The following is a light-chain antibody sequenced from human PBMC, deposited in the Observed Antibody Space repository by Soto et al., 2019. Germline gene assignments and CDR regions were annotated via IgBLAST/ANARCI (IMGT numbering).Light chain of an antibody. J-gene: IGKJ3*01. CDR2: TAS. CDR3: HQYGTAPLT. V-gene: IGKV1-39*01. Sequence: DIQVTQSPSSLSASVGDRVTITCRASQNIRTYLNWYQQRPGKPPKLLIHTASTLQSGVPSRFSGSGSGTDFTLTISRLEPEDFSVYYCHQYGTAPLTFGPGTKVDIK. CDR1: QNIRTY.